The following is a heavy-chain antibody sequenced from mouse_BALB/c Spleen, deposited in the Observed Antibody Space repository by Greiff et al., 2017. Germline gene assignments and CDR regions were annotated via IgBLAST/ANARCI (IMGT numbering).Heavy chain of an antibody. CDR2: ISSGGSYT. J-gene: IGHJ4*01. Sequence: EVHLVESGGDLVKPGGSLKLSCAASGFTFSSYGMSWVRQTPDKRLEWVATISSGGSYTYYPDSVKGRYTISRDNAKNTLYLQMSSLTSEDTAMYDSARRDGTTGAMDYWGQGTSVTVSS. CDR1: GFTFSSYG. D-gene: IGHD2-1*01. V-gene: IGHV5-6*01. CDR3: ARRDGTTGAMDY.